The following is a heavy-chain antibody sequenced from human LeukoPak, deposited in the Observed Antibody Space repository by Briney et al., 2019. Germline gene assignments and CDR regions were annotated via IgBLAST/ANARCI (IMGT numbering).Heavy chain of an antibody. D-gene: IGHD3-9*01. CDR1: GGSITTYY. Sequence: PSETLSLTCTVSGGSITTYYYSWIRRPPGKGLEWIGNIHYGGSSVYSPSLKSRVTMSVDTSKNLFSLKLSSVTAADTAVYYCAVRYYDILTGPVDYWGQGTLVTVSS. CDR3: AVRYYDILTGPVDY. CDR2: IHYGGSS. J-gene: IGHJ4*02. V-gene: IGHV4-59*12.